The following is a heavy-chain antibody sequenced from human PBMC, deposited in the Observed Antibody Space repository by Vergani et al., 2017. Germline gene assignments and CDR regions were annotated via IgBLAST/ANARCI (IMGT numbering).Heavy chain of an antibody. V-gene: IGHV3-9*01. CDR1: GFTFDDYA. Sequence: EVQLVESGGGLVQPGRSLRLSCAASGFTFDDYAMHWVRQAPGKGLEWVSGISWNSGRTGYADSVKGRFTISRDNAKNSLYLQMNSLRAEDTALYYCAKEGRIYYDSSGYYHPYFDYWGQGTLVTVSS. D-gene: IGHD3-22*01. CDR3: AKEGRIYYDSSGYYHPYFDY. J-gene: IGHJ4*02. CDR2: ISWNSGRT.